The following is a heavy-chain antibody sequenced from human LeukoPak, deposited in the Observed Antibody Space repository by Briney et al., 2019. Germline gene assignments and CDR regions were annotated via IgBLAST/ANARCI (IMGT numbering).Heavy chain of an antibody. CDR3: ARDRFGDYGDYFDY. CDR2: IYYSGST. J-gene: IGHJ4*02. CDR1: GGSISSGGYC. V-gene: IGHV4-31*03. D-gene: IGHD3-10*01. Sequence: SGTLSLTCTVSGGSISSGGYCWSWIRQHPGKGLEWIGYIYYSGSTYYNPSLKSRVTISVDTSKNQFSLKLSSVTAADTAVYYCARDRFGDYGDYFDYWGQGTLVTVSS.